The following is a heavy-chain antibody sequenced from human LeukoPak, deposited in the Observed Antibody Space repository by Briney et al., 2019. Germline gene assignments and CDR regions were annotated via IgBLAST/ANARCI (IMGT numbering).Heavy chain of an antibody. CDR1: GFTFSSNS. CDR2: INSSSSCI. D-gene: IGHD2-15*01. J-gene: IGHJ4*02. CDR3: VRDNPRCCGVVPVNIEDF. Sequence: GGSLRLSCAASGFTFSSNSMNWVRQAPGKGLEWVSSINSSSSCIDYADPVKGRFTISRANAKNSLYLQMNSLRAEATAVYYCVRDNPRCCGVVPVNIEDFRGQRALPTVSS. V-gene: IGHV3-21*01.